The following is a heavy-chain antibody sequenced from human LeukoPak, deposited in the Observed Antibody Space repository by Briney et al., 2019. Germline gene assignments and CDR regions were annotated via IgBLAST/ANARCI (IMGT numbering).Heavy chain of an antibody. CDR3: ARVSGYTLVGAFDF. Sequence: GGSLRLSCAASGFXFNSYWMHWVRQAPGKGLVWLSRINSDGSTTNYADSVKGRFTVSRDNAKNTLFLQMNSLRAEDTAVYYCARVSGYTLVGAFDFWGQGTMVTVSS. V-gene: IGHV3-74*01. D-gene: IGHD1-26*01. CDR1: GFXFNSYW. J-gene: IGHJ3*01. CDR2: INSDGSTT.